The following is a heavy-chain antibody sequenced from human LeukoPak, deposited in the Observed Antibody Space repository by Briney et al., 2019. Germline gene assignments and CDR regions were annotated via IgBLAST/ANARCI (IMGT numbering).Heavy chain of an antibody. V-gene: IGHV4-59*01. CDR2: IYYSEST. CDR3: ARVVSSGWAGFDP. D-gene: IGHD6-19*01. J-gene: IGHJ5*02. Sequence: SETLSLTCAVYGGSFSGYYWSWIRQPPGKGLEWIGYIYYSESTNYNPSLKSRVTISVDTSKSQFSLKLSSVTAADTAVYYCARVVSSGWAGFDPWGQGTLVTVSS. CDR1: GGSFSGYY.